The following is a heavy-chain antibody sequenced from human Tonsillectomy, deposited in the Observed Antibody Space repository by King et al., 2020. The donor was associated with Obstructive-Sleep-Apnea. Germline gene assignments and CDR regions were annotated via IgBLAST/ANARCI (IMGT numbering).Heavy chain of an antibody. CDR1: GFTFSNNW. J-gene: IGHJ3*02. CDR3: ACTPHSSGWYGAFDI. Sequence: VQLVESGGGLVQPGGSLRLSCVVSGFTFSNNWMSWVRRAPGKGLEWVANIKHDGSEKYYVDSVEGRFTISRDNAKNSLYLQMNSLRAEDTAVYYCACTPHSSGWYGAFDIWGQGTMVTVSS. V-gene: IGHV3-7*01. CDR2: IKHDGSEK. D-gene: IGHD6-13*01.